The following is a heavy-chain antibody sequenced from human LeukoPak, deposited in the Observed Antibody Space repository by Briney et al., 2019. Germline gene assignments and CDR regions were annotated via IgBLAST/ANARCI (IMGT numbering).Heavy chain of an antibody. CDR2: IYHSGST. CDR1: GFTFSSYS. J-gene: IGHJ4*02. Sequence: KPGGSLRLSCAASGFTFSSYSMNWVRQAPGKGLEWIGYIYHSGSTYYNPSLKSRVTISVDRSKNQFSLKLSSVTAADTAVYYCARSTIAAAIDYWGQGTLVTVSS. D-gene: IGHD6-13*01. V-gene: IGHV4-30-2*01. CDR3: ARSTIAAAIDY.